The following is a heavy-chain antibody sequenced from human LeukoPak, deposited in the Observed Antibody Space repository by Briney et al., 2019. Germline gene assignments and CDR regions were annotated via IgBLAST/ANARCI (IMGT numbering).Heavy chain of an antibody. CDR3: AKTKVVAAMLDNWFDP. CDR1: GFTFSSYA. Sequence: GGSLRLSCAASGFTFSSYAMSWVRQAPGKGLEWVSAISGSGGSTYYADSVKGRFTISRDNSKNTLYLQMNSLRAEDTAVYYCAKTKVVAAMLDNWFDPWGQGTLVTVSS. D-gene: IGHD2-15*01. J-gene: IGHJ5*02. V-gene: IGHV3-23*01. CDR2: ISGSGGST.